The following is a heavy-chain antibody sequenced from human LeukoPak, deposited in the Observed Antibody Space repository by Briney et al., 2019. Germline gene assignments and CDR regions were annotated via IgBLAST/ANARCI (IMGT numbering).Heavy chain of an antibody. Sequence: GGSLRLSCAASGFTFSRYSFHWVRQAPGQGLEWVAVIPSEGTIKYYGDSVKGRFTSSRDNSRNTLSLEMNSLRPEDTAVYYCAKESSHDNWYFDLWGRGTLVTVSS. CDR2: IPSEGTIK. CDR1: GFTFSRYS. J-gene: IGHJ2*01. D-gene: IGHD2-2*01. CDR3: AKESSHDNWYFDL. V-gene: IGHV3-30*18.